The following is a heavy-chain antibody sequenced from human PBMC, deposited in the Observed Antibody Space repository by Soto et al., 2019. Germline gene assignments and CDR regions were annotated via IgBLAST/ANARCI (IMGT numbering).Heavy chain of an antibody. CDR1: GGSISSSSYY. D-gene: IGHD6-19*01. CDR3: ASHEGHIEAGAGTGWLGP. J-gene: IGHJ5*02. Sequence: SETLSLTCTVSGGSISSSSYYWGWIRQPPGKGLEWIGSIYYSGSTYYNPSLKSRVTISVDTSKNQFALKLSSVTAADTAVYYCASHEGHIEAGAGTGWLGPWGKGTRVTVSS. CDR2: IYYSGST. V-gene: IGHV4-39*01.